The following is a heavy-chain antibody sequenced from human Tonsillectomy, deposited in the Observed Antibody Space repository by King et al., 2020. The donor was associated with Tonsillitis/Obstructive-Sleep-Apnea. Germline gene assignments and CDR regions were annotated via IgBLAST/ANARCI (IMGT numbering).Heavy chain of an antibody. CDR1: GFTFSSYA. D-gene: IGHD3-3*01. J-gene: IGHJ4*02. CDR2: ISGSGGST. Sequence: VQLVESGGGLVQPGGSLRLSCAASGFTFSSYAMSWVRQAPGKGLEWVSAISGSGGSTYYADSVKGRFTISRDNSKNTLYLQMNSLRAEDTAVYDCATPWVGITIFGVVIIRDYWGQGTLVTVSS. V-gene: IGHV3-23*04. CDR3: ATPWVGITIFGVVIIRDY.